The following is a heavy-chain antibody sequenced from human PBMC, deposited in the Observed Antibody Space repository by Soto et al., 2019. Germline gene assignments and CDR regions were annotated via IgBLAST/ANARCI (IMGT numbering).Heavy chain of an antibody. Sequence: EVALLESGGGLVQPGGSLRLSCKASGFMFNNSAMTWVRQAPGQGLQWVASVSDNGGSRGGTYYADSVKGRFTISRDNSTNTLYLQLDRLTGADTAVYYCARAKTVVIAALDIWGPGTMGTVSS. CDR3: ARAKTVVIAALDI. D-gene: IGHD2-21*01. V-gene: IGHV3-23*01. CDR2: VSDNGGSRGGT. CDR1: GFMFNNSA. J-gene: IGHJ3*02.